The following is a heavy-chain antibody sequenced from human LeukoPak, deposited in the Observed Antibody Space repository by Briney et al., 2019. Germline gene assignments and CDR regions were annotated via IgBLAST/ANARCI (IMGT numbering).Heavy chain of an antibody. CDR2: TYYRSKWYN. CDR1: GDSVSSNSVA. V-gene: IGHV6-1*01. J-gene: IGHJ6*02. CDR3: ARQRLYQGRGDYYGMDV. Sequence: SQTLSLTCAISGDSVSSNSVAWNWIRQSPSRGLEWLGRTYYRSKWYNDYAVSVKSRITINPDTSQNQFSLQLNSVTPEDTAVYYCARQRLYQGRGDYYGMDVWGQGTTVTVSS. D-gene: IGHD1-26*01.